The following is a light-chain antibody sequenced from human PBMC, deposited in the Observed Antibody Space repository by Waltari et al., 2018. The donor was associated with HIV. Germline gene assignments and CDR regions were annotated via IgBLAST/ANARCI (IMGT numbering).Light chain of an antibody. Sequence: HSALTQPASVSAFPGQSITISCTGTSRVFGISTYVSWYQPNPGNVPKVIISGVISRPSGVSNRFSGSKSGNTASLTISGLQPEDEADYYCTSYTSNDTLLFGGGTKVTVL. V-gene: IGLV2-14*01. CDR1: SRVFGISTY. CDR2: GVI. J-gene: IGLJ2*01. CDR3: TSYTSNDTLL.